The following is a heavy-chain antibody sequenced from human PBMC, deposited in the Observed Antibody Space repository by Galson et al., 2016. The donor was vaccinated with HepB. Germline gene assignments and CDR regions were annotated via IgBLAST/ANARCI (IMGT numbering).Heavy chain of an antibody. CDR2: ISFDGGNK. D-gene: IGHD3-22*01. J-gene: IGHJ4*02. CDR1: GFTFSNYG. CDR3: ARVESGYSRYFDY. V-gene: IGHV3-30*03. Sequence: SLRLSCAASGFTFSNYGLHWVRQAPGKGLEWVAVISFDGGNKYYADSVKGRFTISRDNSKNTLYLQMNSLRDEDTAVYYCARVESGYSRYFDYWGQGTLVTVSS.